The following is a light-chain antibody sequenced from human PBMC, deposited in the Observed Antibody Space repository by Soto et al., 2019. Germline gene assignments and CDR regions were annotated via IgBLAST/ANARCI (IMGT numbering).Light chain of an antibody. V-gene: IGLV2-8*01. CDR2: DVN. CDR3: VSFAGGTDV. J-gene: IGLJ1*01. CDR1: SSDVGAYIF. Sequence: QSALTQPPSASGSPGQSVTISCTGTSSDVGAYIFVSWYQQHPGKAPKLLIYDVNRRPPGVPDRFFGSKSGNTASLTVSGLQAEDEADYYCVSFAGGTDVFGTGNKLTVL.